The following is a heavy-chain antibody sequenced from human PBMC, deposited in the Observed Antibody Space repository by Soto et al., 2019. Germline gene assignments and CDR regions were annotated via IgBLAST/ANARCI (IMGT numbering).Heavy chain of an antibody. Sequence: QITLKESGPTLVKPTQTLTLTCTFSGFSLSTSAVGVGWIRQPPGKALEWLALIYWDDDKYYSPSLKSRLTSTKPTXKXQVVLSMTNMDPVDTTTDYCARNYGSGNHYLWYFDLWGRGALVTVSS. CDR3: ARNYGSGNHYLWYFDL. D-gene: IGHD3-10*01. CDR2: IYWDDDK. V-gene: IGHV2-5*02. J-gene: IGHJ2*01. CDR1: GFSLSTSAVG.